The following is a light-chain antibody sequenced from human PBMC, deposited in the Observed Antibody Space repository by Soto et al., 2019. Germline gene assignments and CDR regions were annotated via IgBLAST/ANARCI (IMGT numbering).Light chain of an antibody. V-gene: IGLV2-14*01. CDR3: SSYTTSSSVL. Sequence: QSALTQPRSVSGSPGQSVTISCTGTSSDVGAYKYVSWYQQHPGKAPKLMIYEVNNRPSGVSNRFSGSKSDNTASLTISGLQAEDEADYYCSSYTTSSSVLFGGGTKLTVL. J-gene: IGLJ2*01. CDR1: SSDVGAYKY. CDR2: EVN.